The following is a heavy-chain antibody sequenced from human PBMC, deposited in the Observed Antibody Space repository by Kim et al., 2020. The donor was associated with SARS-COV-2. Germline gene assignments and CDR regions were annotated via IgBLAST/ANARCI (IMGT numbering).Heavy chain of an antibody. V-gene: IGHV1-69*01. J-gene: IGHJ4*02. CDR3: ARDLDVGGTVSSYHY. Sequence: QKFQGRVTITADASTSTAYMELSSLRSEDTAVYYCARDLDVGGTVSSYHYWGQGTLVTVSS. D-gene: IGHD3-16*01.